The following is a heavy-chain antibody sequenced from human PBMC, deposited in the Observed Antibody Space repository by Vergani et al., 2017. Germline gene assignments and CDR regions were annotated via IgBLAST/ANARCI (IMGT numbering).Heavy chain of an antibody. V-gene: IGHV3-30*02. CDR3: VKGKGTFEN. D-gene: IGHD1-7*01. CDR1: GFIFSSHG. CDR2: IRYDGSRR. J-gene: IGHJ4*02. Sequence: QGQLVEWGGGVVQPGGSLRLSCTASGFIFSSHGMQWVRQGPGKGLKWVAFIRYDGSRRDYGESVKGRFTTSRDNSKTMVYIQMNSLRPEATALYYCVKGKGTFENRGQGTLFTVSS.